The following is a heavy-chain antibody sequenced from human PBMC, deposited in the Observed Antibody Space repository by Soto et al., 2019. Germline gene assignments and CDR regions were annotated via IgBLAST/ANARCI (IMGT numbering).Heavy chain of an antibody. CDR2: IYYSGST. J-gene: IGHJ4*02. CDR1: GGSISSYY. Sequence: PSETLSLTCTVSGGSISSYYWSWIRQPPGKGLEWIGYIYYSGSTNYNPSLKSRVNISVDTSKNQFSLKLSSVTAADTAVHYCARAYGGYADYWGQGALVTVSS. V-gene: IGHV4-59*01. D-gene: IGHD5-12*01. CDR3: ARAYGGYADY.